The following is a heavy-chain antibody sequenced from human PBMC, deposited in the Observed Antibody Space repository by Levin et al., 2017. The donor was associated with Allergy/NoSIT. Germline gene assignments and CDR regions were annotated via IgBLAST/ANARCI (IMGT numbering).Heavy chain of an antibody. CDR3: ARIVVPAAAYGMDV. CDR2: IWYDGSNK. Sequence: GRSLRLSCAASGFTFSSYGMHWVRQAPGKGLEWVAVIWYDGSNKYYADSVKGRFTISRDNSKNTLYLQMNSLRAEDTAVYYCARIVVPAAAYGMDVWGQGTTVTVSS. CDR1: GFTFSSYG. D-gene: IGHD2-2*01. V-gene: IGHV3-33*01. J-gene: IGHJ6*02.